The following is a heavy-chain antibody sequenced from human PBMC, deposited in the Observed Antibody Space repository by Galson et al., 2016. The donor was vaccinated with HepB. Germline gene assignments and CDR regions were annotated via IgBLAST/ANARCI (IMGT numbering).Heavy chain of an antibody. D-gene: IGHD6-19*01. J-gene: IGHJ4*02. CDR1: GFTFSSYG. Sequence: SLRLSCAASGFTFSSYGMHWVRQAPGQGLEWVAVISYDGGNKYYADSVKGRFTISRDNAKNTLYLQMNSLRTEDTAVYYCARALGRSSGWSPKGYWGQGTLVAVSS. CDR3: ARALGRSSGWSPKGY. CDR2: ISYDGGNK. V-gene: IGHV3-30*03.